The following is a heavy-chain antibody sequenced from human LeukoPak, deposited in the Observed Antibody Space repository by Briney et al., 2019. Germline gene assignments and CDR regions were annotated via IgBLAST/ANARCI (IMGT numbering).Heavy chain of an antibody. CDR3: AKGLEKPLDYYYYMHV. CDR1: GFTFDDYA. Sequence: PGRSLRLSCAASGFTFDDYAMHWVRQAPGKGLEWVSGISWNSGSIGYADSVKGRFTISRDNAKNSLYLQMNSLRAEDTALYYCAKGLEKPLDYYYYMHVWGKGTTVTVSS. CDR2: ISWNSGSI. J-gene: IGHJ6*03. V-gene: IGHV3-9*01. D-gene: IGHD6-6*01.